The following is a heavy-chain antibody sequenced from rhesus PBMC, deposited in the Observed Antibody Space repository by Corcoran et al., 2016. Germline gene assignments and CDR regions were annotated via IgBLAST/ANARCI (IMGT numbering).Heavy chain of an antibody. CDR3: AIPGDSSGWYNSLDV. CDR2: IGGSSGST. Sequence: QVQLQESGPGLVKPSETLSLTCAVSGGAISSSNWGRWIRQPPGEGLEWIGNIGGSSGSTYYNPSLKSRVTISKDTSKNQFSLKLSSVTAADTAVYYCAIPGDSSGWYNSLDVWGRGVLVTVSS. D-gene: IGHD6-31*01. CDR1: GGAISSSNW. J-gene: IGHJ5-2*02. V-gene: IGHV4-65*02.